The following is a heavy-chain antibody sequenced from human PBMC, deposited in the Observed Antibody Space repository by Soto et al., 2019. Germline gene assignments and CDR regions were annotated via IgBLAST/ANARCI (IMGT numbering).Heavy chain of an antibody. CDR3: ARRRGQGYYGSGSYYNLESGYYYYYMDV. CDR2: MNPNSGNT. V-gene: IGHV1-8*01. Sequence: QVQLVQSGAEVKKPGASVKVSCKASGYTFTSYDINWVRQATGQGLEWMGWMNPNSGNTGYAQKFQGRVTMTRNTSISTAYMELSSLRSEDTAVYYCARRRGQGYYGSGSYYNLESGYYYYYMDVWGKGTTVTVSS. J-gene: IGHJ6*03. D-gene: IGHD3-10*01. CDR1: GYTFTSYD.